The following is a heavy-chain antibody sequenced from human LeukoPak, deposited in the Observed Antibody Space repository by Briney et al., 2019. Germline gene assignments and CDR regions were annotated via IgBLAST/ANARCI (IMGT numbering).Heavy chain of an antibody. CDR1: GFTFSNAW. CDR2: IKSKTDGGTT. V-gene: IGHV3-15*01. CDR3: TTDLGGYSYGSDY. J-gene: IGHJ4*02. D-gene: IGHD5-18*01. Sequence: GGSLRLSCAASGFTFSNAWMSWVRQAPGKGLEWVGRIKSKTDGGTTDYAAPVKGRFTISRDDSKNTLYLQMNSLKTDDTAVYYCTTDLGGYSYGSDYWGQGTLVTVSS.